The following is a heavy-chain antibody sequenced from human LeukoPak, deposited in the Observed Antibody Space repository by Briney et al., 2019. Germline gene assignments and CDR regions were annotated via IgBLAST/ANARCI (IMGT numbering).Heavy chain of an antibody. D-gene: IGHD6-13*01. V-gene: IGHV5-51*01. Sequence: GESLKISCKGSGYNFTNYWIGWARQMPGKGLEWMGIIYPGDSDTRYSPSFQGQVTISADKSISTAYLQWSSLKASDTAMYYCARLLRNIAAAVYYFDYWDQGTLVTVSS. CDR2: IYPGDSDT. J-gene: IGHJ4*02. CDR3: ARLLRNIAAAVYYFDY. CDR1: GYNFTNYW.